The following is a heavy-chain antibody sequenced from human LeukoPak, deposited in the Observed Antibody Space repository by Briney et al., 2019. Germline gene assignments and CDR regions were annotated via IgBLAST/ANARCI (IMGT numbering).Heavy chain of an antibody. Sequence: GGSLRLSCAASGFTFSRYAMHWVRQAPGKGLESVSAVSSNGDSTYYANSVEGRFSISRDNSKNTLYLQMGSLRAEDMAVYYCARGTDYSSSYSDYWGQGTLVTVSS. CDR1: GFTFSRYA. D-gene: IGHD6-6*01. V-gene: IGHV3-64*01. J-gene: IGHJ4*02. CDR3: ARGTDYSSSYSDY. CDR2: VSSNGDST.